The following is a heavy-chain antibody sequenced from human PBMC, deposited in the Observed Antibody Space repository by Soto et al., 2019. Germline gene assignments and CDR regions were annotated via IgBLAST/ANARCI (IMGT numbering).Heavy chain of an antibody. CDR2: FDPEDGET. J-gene: IGHJ5*02. Sequence: ASVKVSCKVSGYTLTELSMHWVRQAPGKGLEWMGGFDPEDGETIYAQKFQGRVTMTEDTSTDTAYMELSSLRSEDTAVYYCATLALAGTWFDPWGQGTLVTVSS. CDR3: ATLALAGTWFDP. CDR1: GYTLTELS. V-gene: IGHV1-24*01. D-gene: IGHD6-19*01.